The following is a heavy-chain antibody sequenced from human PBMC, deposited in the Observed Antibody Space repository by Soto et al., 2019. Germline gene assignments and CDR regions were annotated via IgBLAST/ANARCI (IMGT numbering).Heavy chain of an antibody. CDR2: INHSGST. J-gene: IGHJ4*02. D-gene: IGHD3-3*01. V-gene: IGHV4-34*01. CDR1: GRPFSGYY. CDR3: ARGPDDFWSGYYPL. Sequence: SETLSLTCTVYGRPFSGYYWSRIRQPPGKGLEWIGEINHSGSTNYNPSLKSRVTISVDTSKNQFSLKLSSVTAADTAVYYCARGPDDFWSGYYPLWGQGTLVTVS.